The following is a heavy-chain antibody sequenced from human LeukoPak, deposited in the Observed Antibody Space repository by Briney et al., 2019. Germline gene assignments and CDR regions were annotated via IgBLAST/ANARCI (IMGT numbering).Heavy chain of an antibody. Sequence: GGSLRLSCAASGFTFSSYAMSWVRQAPGKGLEWVSAISGSGGSTYYADSVKGRFTISRDNSKNTLYLQMNSLRAEDTAVYYCAKAITMVRGVSHHFDYWGQGTLVTVSS. CDR1: GFTFSSYA. J-gene: IGHJ4*02. D-gene: IGHD3-10*01. CDR2: ISGSGGST. V-gene: IGHV3-23*01. CDR3: AKAITMVRGVSHHFDY.